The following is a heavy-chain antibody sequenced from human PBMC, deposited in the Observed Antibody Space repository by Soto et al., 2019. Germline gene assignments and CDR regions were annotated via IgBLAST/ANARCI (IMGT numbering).Heavy chain of an antibody. V-gene: IGHV1-2*04. CDR2: INPNSGGT. J-gene: IGHJ6*02. Sequence: GLEWMGWINPNSGGTNYAQKFQGWVTMTRDTSISAAYMELSRLRSDDTAVYYCARERLDYSNSYYYYSVMDVWRQGTTVTVTS. CDR3: ARERLDYSNSYYYYSVMDV. D-gene: IGHD4-4*01.